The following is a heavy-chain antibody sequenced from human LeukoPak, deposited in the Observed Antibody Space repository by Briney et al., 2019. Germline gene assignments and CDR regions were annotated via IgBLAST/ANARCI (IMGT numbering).Heavy chain of an antibody. D-gene: IGHD6-13*01. Sequence: ASVKVSCTVSGYTLTELSMHWVRQAPGKGLEWMGGFDPEGGETIYAQKFQGRVTMTEDTSTDTAYMELSSLRSEDTAVYYCATDIAAAPTGGFDYWGQGTLVPVSS. V-gene: IGHV1-24*01. CDR3: ATDIAAAPTGGFDY. J-gene: IGHJ4*02. CDR1: GYTLTELS. CDR2: FDPEGGET.